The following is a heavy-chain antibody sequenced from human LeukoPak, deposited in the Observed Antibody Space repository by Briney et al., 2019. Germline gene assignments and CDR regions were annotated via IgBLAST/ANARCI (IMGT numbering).Heavy chain of an antibody. Sequence: GGSLRLSCAASGFTFSSYAMHWVRQAPGKGLEWVAVISYDGSNKYYADSVKGRFTISRDNAKNTLYLQMNSLRAEDTAVYYCARVGKYYDYVWGSYRYVEYFDYWGQGTLVTVSS. CDR2: ISYDGSNK. D-gene: IGHD3-16*02. CDR3: ARVGKYYDYVWGSYRYVEYFDY. CDR1: GFTFSSYA. J-gene: IGHJ4*02. V-gene: IGHV3-30*04.